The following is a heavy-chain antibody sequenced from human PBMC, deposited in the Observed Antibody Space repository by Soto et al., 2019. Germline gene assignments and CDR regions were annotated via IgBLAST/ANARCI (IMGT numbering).Heavy chain of an antibody. D-gene: IGHD3-10*01. CDR3: ASSAGHNGDFFYYNGMDV. CDR1: GASIRSYY. J-gene: IGHJ6*02. V-gene: IGHV4-4*08. Sequence: SETLSLTCSVSGASIRSYYWHWIRQPPGKGLEWIGYVYTSDYTRYSSSLKSRVTISVDTSKSQFYRGLNSVTAADTAVYYCASSAGHNGDFFYYNGMDVWGQGTTVTVSS. CDR2: VYTSDYT.